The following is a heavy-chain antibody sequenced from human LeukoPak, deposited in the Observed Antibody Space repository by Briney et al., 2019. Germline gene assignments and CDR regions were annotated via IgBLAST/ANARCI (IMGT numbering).Heavy chain of an antibody. CDR3: ARGGYSYGYYFDY. D-gene: IGHD5-18*01. CDR2: ISSSGSSI. J-gene: IGHJ4*02. CDR1: GFTFSSYE. Sequence: PGGSLRLSCAASGFTFSSYELNWVRQTPGKGLEWVSYISSSGSSIYYADSVKGRFTISRHNSKNTLYLQMNSLRAEDTAVYYCARGGYSYGYYFDYWGQGTLVTVSS. V-gene: IGHV3-48*03.